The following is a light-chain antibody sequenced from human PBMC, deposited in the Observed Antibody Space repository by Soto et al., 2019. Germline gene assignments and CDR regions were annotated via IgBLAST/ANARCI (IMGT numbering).Light chain of an antibody. CDR1: QGISSY. CDR3: QQYYSYPHT. V-gene: IGKV1-8*01. J-gene: IGKJ1*01. Sequence: AIRMTQSPSSFSASTGDRVTITCRASQGISSYFAWYQQKPGKAPRLLIYAASTLQSGVPSRFSGSGSGTEFNLTISCLQAEDFATYYRQQYYSYPHTFGQGPKVEIK. CDR2: AAS.